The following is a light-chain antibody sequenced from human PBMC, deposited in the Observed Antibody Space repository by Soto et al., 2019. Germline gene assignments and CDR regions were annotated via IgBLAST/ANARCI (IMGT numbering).Light chain of an antibody. CDR2: DTS. CDR3: HQRQSWPRT. CDR1: HSVNSSC. Sequence: LSLSPGERATHTCRARHSVNSSCLAWYQQKPGQAPRLLIYDTSNRATGIPDRFSGSGSGTDFTLTISSLEPEDFAVYYCHQRQSWPRTFGQGTKVDIK. V-gene: IGKV3-11*01. J-gene: IGKJ1*01.